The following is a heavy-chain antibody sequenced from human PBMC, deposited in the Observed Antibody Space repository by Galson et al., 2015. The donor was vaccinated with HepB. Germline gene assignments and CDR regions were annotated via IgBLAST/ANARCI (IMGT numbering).Heavy chain of an antibody. CDR1: GFTFSNYA. V-gene: IGHV3-23*01. Sequence: SLRLSCAASGFTFSNYAMSWVRQAPGKGLEWVSGISDSGGTSYYADSVKGRFTISRDNSKNTLYLQMNSLRAEDTAVYYCAKEKIPYYDYLWGSQFDYWGQGTLVTVSS. D-gene: IGHD3-16*01. CDR2: ISDSGGTS. CDR3: AKEKIPYYDYLWGSQFDY. J-gene: IGHJ4*02.